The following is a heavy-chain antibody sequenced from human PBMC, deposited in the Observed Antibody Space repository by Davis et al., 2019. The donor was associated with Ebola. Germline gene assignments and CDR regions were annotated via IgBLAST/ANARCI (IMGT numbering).Heavy chain of an antibody. J-gene: IGHJ6*04. CDR3: AGGGWDYDYRYYGMDV. Sequence: ASVKVSCKASGYAFTAYYIHWVRQAPGQGLEWMGRINPNSGGTNYAQKFQGRVTMTRDTSISTAYMELSNLISDDTAVYYCAGGGWDYDYRYYGMDVWGKGTTVTVSS. CDR1: GYAFTAYY. V-gene: IGHV1-2*06. D-gene: IGHD3-16*01. CDR2: INPNSGGT.